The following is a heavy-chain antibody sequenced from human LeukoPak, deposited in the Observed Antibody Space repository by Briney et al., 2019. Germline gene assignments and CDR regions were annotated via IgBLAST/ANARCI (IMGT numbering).Heavy chain of an antibody. J-gene: IGHJ4*02. CDR3: ARDLSNGLPSDY. Sequence: SVKVSCKASGATFSSYAISWVRQAPGQGLEWMGGIIPIFGTANYAQKFQGRVTITADKSTSTAYMELSSLRSEDTAVYYCARDLSNGLPSDYWGQGTLVTVSS. V-gene: IGHV1-69*06. CDR1: GATFSSYA. D-gene: IGHD2-15*01. CDR2: IIPIFGTA.